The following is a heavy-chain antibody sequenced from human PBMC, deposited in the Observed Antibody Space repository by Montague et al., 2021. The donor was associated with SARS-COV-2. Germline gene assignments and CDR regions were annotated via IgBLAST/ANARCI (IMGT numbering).Heavy chain of an antibody. CDR3: ARGSTVTHY. Sequence: SETLSLTCAVYGGSFSGYYWSWIRQPPGKGLEWIGEINHSGSTNFNPSLKSRVTISVDTSKNQFSLKLSSVTAADTAVYYCARGSTVTHYWGQGTLVTVSS. V-gene: IGHV4-34*01. D-gene: IGHD4-17*01. CDR1: GGSFSGYY. CDR2: INHSGST. J-gene: IGHJ4*02.